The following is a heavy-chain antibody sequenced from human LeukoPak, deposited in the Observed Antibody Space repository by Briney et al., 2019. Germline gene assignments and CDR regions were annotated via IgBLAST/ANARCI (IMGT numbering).Heavy chain of an antibody. V-gene: IGHV4-34*01. J-gene: IGHJ3*02. Sequence: PSETLSLTCAVYGGSFSVYYWSWIRQPPGKGLEWIGEINHSGSTNYNPSLKSRVTISVDTSKNQFSLKLSSVTAADTAVYYCARDNLDIVVVVAGNPSDAFDIWGQGTMVTVSS. CDR1: GGSFSVYY. CDR3: ARDNLDIVVVVAGNPSDAFDI. D-gene: IGHD2-15*01. CDR2: INHSGST.